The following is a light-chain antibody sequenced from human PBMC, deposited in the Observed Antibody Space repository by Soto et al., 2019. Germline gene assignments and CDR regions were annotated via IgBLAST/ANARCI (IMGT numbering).Light chain of an antibody. CDR2: WAS. CDR1: RSVLSRSNNKNF. CDR3: QQYYSSPFT. Sequence: DFVMTQATDSLALSLGERATINCKSSRSVLSRSNNKNFLAWYQQKPRQPPRLLIYWASTRESGVPDRFSGSGSGTDFTLTISSLQAEDVAVYYCQQYYSSPFTFGPGTKVEIK. V-gene: IGKV4-1*01. J-gene: IGKJ3*01.